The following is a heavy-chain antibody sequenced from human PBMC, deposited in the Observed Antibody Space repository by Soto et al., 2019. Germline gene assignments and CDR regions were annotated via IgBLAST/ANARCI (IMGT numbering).Heavy chain of an antibody. Sequence: SETLSLTCTVSGGSISSYYWSWIRQPPGKGLEWIGYIYYSGSTNYNPSLKSRVTISVDTSKNQFSLKLSSVTAADTAVYYCARGSGTSDYDFWSGYPVYFDYWGQGTLVTVSS. J-gene: IGHJ4*02. V-gene: IGHV4-59*01. CDR2: IYYSGST. CDR3: ARGSGTSDYDFWSGYPVYFDY. D-gene: IGHD3-3*01. CDR1: GGSISSYY.